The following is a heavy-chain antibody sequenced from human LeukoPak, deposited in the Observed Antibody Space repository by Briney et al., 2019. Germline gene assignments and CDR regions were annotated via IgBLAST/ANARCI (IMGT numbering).Heavy chain of an antibody. V-gene: IGHV4-34*01. CDR3: ARGNILTGYCFDF. CDR2: IHYTGAT. Sequence: SETLSLTCAVYGGSITGYYWSWIRQTPGRGLEWVREIHYTGATSYNPSLKSRATISTDTSKNQFSLRLSSVTAADTAVYYCARGNILTGYCFDFWGQGALVTVSS. J-gene: IGHJ4*02. D-gene: IGHD3-9*01. CDR1: GGSITGYY.